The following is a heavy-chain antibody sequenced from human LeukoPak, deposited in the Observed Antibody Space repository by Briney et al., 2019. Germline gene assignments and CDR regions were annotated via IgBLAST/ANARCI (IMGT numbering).Heavy chain of an antibody. CDR3: ARRDALGWYFDY. V-gene: IGHV4-4*07. CDR2: IYSSGST. J-gene: IGHJ4*02. D-gene: IGHD5-24*01. Sequence: SETLSLTCAVSGGSISSYYWNWIRQPAGKGLEWIGRIYSSGSTNYNPSLMGRVTMSVDTSKNQFSLKLSSVTAADTAVYHCARRDALGWYFDYWGQGTLVTVSS. CDR1: GGSISSYY.